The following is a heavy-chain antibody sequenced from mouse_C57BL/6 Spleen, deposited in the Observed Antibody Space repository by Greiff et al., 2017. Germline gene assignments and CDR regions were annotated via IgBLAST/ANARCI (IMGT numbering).Heavy chain of an antibody. J-gene: IGHJ4*01. D-gene: IGHD1-1*01. Sequence: VKLMESGPGLVAPSQSLSITCTVSGFSLTSYGVHWVRQPPGKGLEWLVVIWSDGSTTYNSALKSRLSISKDNSKSQVFLKMNSLQTDDTAMYYCARHGEVVGGAMDYWGQGTSVTVSS. CDR3: ARHGEVVGGAMDY. V-gene: IGHV2-6-1*01. CDR2: IWSDGST. CDR1: GFSLTSYG.